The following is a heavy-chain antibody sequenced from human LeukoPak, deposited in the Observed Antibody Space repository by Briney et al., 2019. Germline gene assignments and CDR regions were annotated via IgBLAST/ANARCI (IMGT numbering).Heavy chain of an antibody. CDR3: ARHSCYDS. J-gene: IGHJ4*02. D-gene: IGHD3-16*01. V-gene: IGHV5-51*01. CDR1: GFTFSTYS. Sequence: GASLNISWKGSGFTFSTYSFAWVRQMPGKGLEWMGVIYAGDSSTRYSPSFQGQVTISVDKSISTAYLQWSSLKASDSAIYYCARHSCYDSWGQGTLVTVSS. CDR2: IYAGDSST.